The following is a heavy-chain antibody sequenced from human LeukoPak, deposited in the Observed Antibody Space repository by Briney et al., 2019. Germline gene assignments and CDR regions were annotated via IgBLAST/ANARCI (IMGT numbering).Heavy chain of an antibody. J-gene: IGHJ2*01. D-gene: IGHD5-24*01. CDR2: IYYTGST. CDR1: GGFINTPSYH. Sequence: SETLSLTCTVSGGFINTPSYHWGWIRQSPGKGLEWIGSIYYTGSTSSNPSLNSRVTMSVDTSKKQFSLKLNSMTAADTAVYYCVRHVRWLQLTLYFDIWGRGTLVTVSS. V-gene: IGHV4-39*01. CDR3: VRHVRWLQLTLYFDI.